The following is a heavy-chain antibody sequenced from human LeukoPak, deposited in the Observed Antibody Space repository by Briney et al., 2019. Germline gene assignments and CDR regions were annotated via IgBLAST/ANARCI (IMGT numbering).Heavy chain of an antibody. Sequence: SETLSLTCAVYGGSFSGHYWNWIRQPPGKGLEWIGEINHSGTAKYNPSLKSRATISVDTSKNQFSLNLNSVTAADPAVYYCARGQYRRDYWGQGTLVTVSS. J-gene: IGHJ4*02. CDR3: ARGQYRRDY. V-gene: IGHV4-34*01. CDR1: GGSFSGHY. D-gene: IGHD5-18*01. CDR2: INHSGTA.